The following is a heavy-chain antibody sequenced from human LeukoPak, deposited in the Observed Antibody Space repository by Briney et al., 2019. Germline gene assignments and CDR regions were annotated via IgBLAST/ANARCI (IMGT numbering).Heavy chain of an antibody. CDR3: AKDQAAAADYFYYYSYMDV. CDR2: ISGSGGST. Sequence: GGSLRLSCAASGFTFSSYAMSWVRQAPGKGLEWVSAISGSGGSTYYADSVKGRFTISRDNSKNTLYLQMNSRRAEDTAVYCCAKDQAAAADYFYYYSYMDVWGKGTTVTVSS. J-gene: IGHJ6*03. CDR1: GFTFSSYA. V-gene: IGHV3-23*01. D-gene: IGHD6-25*01.